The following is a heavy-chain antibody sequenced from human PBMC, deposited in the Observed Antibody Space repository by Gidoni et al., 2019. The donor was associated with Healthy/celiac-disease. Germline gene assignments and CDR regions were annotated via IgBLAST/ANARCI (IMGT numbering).Heavy chain of an antibody. V-gene: IGHV3-48*02. CDR1: GFTFSSYS. CDR2: ISSSSSTI. D-gene: IGHD3-22*01. J-gene: IGHJ3*02. CDR3: ARGYYDSSGYYYDAFDI. Sequence: EVQLVESGGGLVQPGGSLRLSCAASGFTFSSYSMNWVRQAPGKGLEWVSYISSSSSTIYYADSVKGRFTISRDNAKNSLYLQMNSLRDEDTAVYYCARGYYDSSGYYYDAFDIWGQGTMVTVSS.